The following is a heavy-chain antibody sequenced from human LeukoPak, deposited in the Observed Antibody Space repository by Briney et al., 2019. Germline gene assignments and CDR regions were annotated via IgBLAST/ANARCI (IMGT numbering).Heavy chain of an antibody. Sequence: GGSLRLSCAASGFTFSSYAMHWARQAPGKGLEWVAVISYDGSNKYYADSVKGRFTISRGNAKNSLYLQMNSLRAEDTALYYCAKDRGWTSWNAFDIWGQGTMVTVSS. CDR2: ISYDGSNK. CDR3: AKDRGWTSWNAFDI. V-gene: IGHV3-30-3*01. D-gene: IGHD2-2*01. CDR1: GFTFSSYA. J-gene: IGHJ3*02.